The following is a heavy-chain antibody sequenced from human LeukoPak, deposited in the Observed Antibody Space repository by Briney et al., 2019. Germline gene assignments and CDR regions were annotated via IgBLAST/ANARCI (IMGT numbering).Heavy chain of an antibody. CDR1: GGSISSYY. D-gene: IGHD3-3*01. CDR3: ARDYDFWSGGNAFDI. Sequence: SETLSLTCTVSGGSISSYYWGWIRQPPGKGLEWIGSIYYSGSTYYNPSLKSRVTISVDTSKNQFSLKLSSVTAADTAVYYCARDYDFWSGGNAFDIWGQGTMVTVSS. CDR2: IYYSGST. V-gene: IGHV4-39*07. J-gene: IGHJ3*02.